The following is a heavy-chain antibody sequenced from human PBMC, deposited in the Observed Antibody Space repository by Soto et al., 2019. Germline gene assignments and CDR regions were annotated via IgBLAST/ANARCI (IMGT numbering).Heavy chain of an antibody. CDR3: ARGNMDV. CDR2: ISSGSVTI. J-gene: IGHJ6*02. Sequence: GGSLRLSCAASGFNFSSYSIDWVRQAPGKGLEWVSYISSGSVTIYYADSVKGRFTISRDNAKNSLYLQMHSLRGEDTAVYYCARGNMDVWGQGTTVTVSS. CDR1: GFNFSSYS. V-gene: IGHV3-48*01. D-gene: IGHD1-1*01.